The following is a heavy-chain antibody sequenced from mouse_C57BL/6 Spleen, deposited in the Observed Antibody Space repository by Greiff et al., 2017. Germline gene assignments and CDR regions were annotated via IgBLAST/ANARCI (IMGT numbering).Heavy chain of an antibody. V-gene: IGHV1-55*01. CDR2: IYPGSGST. J-gene: IGHJ3*01. D-gene: IGHD1-1*01. CDR1: GYTFTSYW. Sequence: VQLQQPGAELVKPGASVKMSCKASGYTFTSYWITWVKQRPGQGLEWIGDIYPGSGSTNYNEKFKSKATLTVDTSSSTAYMQLSSLTSDDSAVYYCAREGNYYGSSYGFAYWGQGTLVTVSA. CDR3: AREGNYYGSSYGFAY.